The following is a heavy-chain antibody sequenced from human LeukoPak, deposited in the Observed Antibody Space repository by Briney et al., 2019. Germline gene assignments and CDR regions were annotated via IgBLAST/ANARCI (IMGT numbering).Heavy chain of an antibody. J-gene: IGHJ4*02. V-gene: IGHV4-59*01. CDR2: IYYSGCT. Sequence: SETLSLTCTVSGGSLSSYYWRWLRQPPGKGLEWLGYIYYSGCTNYNPSLKSRVTISVDTSKNQFSLKLSSVTAADTAVYYCAREADYYGSGTFDYWGQGTLVTVSS. CDR3: AREADYYGSGTFDY. CDR1: GGSLSSYY. D-gene: IGHD3-10*01.